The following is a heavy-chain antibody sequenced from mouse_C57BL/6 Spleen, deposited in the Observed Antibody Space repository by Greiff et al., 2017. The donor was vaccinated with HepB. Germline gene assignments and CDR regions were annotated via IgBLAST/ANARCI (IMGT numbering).Heavy chain of an antibody. V-gene: IGHV7-1*01. CDR2: SRNKANDYTT. J-gene: IGHJ1*03. CDR3: ARDGDWYFDV. Sequence: EVKLMESGGGLVQSGRSLRLSCATSGFTFSDFYMEWVHQAPGKGLEWIAASRNKANDYTTEYSASVKGRFIVSRDTSQSILYLQMNALRAEDTAIYYCARDGDWYFDVWGTGTTVTVSS. CDR1: GFTFSDFY.